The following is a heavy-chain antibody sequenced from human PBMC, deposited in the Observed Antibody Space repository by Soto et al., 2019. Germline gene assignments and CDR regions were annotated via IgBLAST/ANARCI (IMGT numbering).Heavy chain of an antibody. V-gene: IGHV1-2*04. CDR2: INPNSGGT. Sequence: ASVKVSCKASGYTFTGYYMHWVRQAPGQGLEWMGWINPNSGGTNYAQKFQGWATMTRDTSIGTAYMELSRLRSDDTAVYYCARAPYYDSSGYTLDYWGQGTLVTVSS. J-gene: IGHJ4*02. CDR3: ARAPYYDSSGYTLDY. CDR1: GYTFTGYY. D-gene: IGHD3-22*01.